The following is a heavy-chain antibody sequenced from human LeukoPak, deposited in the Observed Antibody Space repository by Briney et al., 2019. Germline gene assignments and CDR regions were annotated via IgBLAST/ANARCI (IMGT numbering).Heavy chain of an antibody. CDR2: ISSSGSTI. Sequence: PGGSLRLSCAASGLTFSDYYMSWIRQAPGKGLEWVSYISSSGSTIYYADSVKGRFTISRDNAKNSLYLQMNSLRAEDTAVYYCAKEITFGDEIPGNGMDVWGQGTTVTVSS. V-gene: IGHV3-11*01. CDR3: AKEITFGDEIPGNGMDV. D-gene: IGHD3-16*01. J-gene: IGHJ6*02. CDR1: GLTFSDYY.